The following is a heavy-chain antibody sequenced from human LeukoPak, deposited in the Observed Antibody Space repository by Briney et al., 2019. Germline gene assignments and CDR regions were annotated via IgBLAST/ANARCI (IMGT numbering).Heavy chain of an antibody. CDR3: AKGIEAYCSGGSCHLVY. CDR2: ISGSGGST. Sequence: GGSLRLSCAASGFTFSSYAMSWVRQAPGKGLEWVSVISGSGGSTYYADSVKGRFTISRDNSKNTLYLQMNSLRVEDTAVYYCAKGIEAYCSGGSCHLVYWGQGTLVTVSS. J-gene: IGHJ4*02. D-gene: IGHD2-15*01. V-gene: IGHV3-23*01. CDR1: GFTFSSYA.